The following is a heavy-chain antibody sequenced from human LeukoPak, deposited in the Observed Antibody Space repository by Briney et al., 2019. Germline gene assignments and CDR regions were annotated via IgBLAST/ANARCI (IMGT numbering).Heavy chain of an antibody. CDR3: ARGVWFGELLLRGAFDI. Sequence: SETLSLTCTVSGGSISSGSYYWSWIRQPAGKGLEWIGRIYTSGSTNYNPSLKSRVTISVDTSKNQFSLKLSSVTAADTAVYYCARGVWFGELLLRGAFDIWGQGTMVTVSS. V-gene: IGHV4-61*02. CDR1: GGSISSGSYY. D-gene: IGHD3-10*01. J-gene: IGHJ3*02. CDR2: IYTSGST.